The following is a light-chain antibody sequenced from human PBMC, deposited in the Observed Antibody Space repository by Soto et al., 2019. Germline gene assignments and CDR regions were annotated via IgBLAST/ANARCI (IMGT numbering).Light chain of an antibody. J-gene: IGKJ1*01. Sequence: DIPMTQSPSTVPASVRDSVTRTCRASQSITSGLAWHQQKPGKAPKLLIYKASTLKSGVPSRFSGSGSGTEFTLTSSSLQPDYFATYYCQRYNSYSEAFGQGTQV. CDR1: QSITSG. V-gene: IGKV1-5*03. CDR2: KAS. CDR3: QRYNSYSEA.